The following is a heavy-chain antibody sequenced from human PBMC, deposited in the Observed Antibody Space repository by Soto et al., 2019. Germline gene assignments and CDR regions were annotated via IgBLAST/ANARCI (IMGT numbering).Heavy chain of an antibody. J-gene: IGHJ4*02. Sequence: EVQLGESGGGLVQPGGSVIISCAASGFTFSGSAIHWVRQASGKGLEWVGRIESRSYNYATAYTASLKGRFTISRDDSKNTAYLQMYSLKTEDTAVYFCSRLWAGGDDRDSPPYYLDYWGQGTLVTVSS. CDR1: GFTFSGSA. CDR3: SRLWAGGDDRDSPPYYLDY. CDR2: IESRSYNYAT. V-gene: IGHV3-73*02. D-gene: IGHD3-16*01.